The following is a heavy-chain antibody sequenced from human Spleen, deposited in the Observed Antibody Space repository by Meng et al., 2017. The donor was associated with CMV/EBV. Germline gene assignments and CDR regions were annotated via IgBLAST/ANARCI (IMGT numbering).Heavy chain of an antibody. Sequence: SETLSLTCTVSGGSMSSSGYFWAWIRQPPGKGLEWIGNMHFSGSTYYNPSLESRVTISVDTSKNQFSLNLSSVIATDTAVYYCARLLGFYYDSSGSGLDYWGQGALVTVSS. CDR2: MHFSGST. D-gene: IGHD3-22*01. CDR3: ARLLGFYYDSSGSGLDY. CDR1: GGSMSSSGYF. V-gene: IGHV4-39*01. J-gene: IGHJ4*02.